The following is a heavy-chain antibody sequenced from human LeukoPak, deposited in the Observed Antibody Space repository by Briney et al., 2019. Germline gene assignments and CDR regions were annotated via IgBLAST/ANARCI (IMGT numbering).Heavy chain of an antibody. Sequence: GGSLRLSCAASGFTFSGSAMHWVRQASGKGLEWVGRIRSKANTYATAYAASVKGRFSISRNDSKNTAYLQMNSLKAGDTAVYYCIQSRDGYNLVDYWGQGTLVTVSS. V-gene: IGHV3-73*01. CDR3: IQSRDGYNLVDY. J-gene: IGHJ4*02. CDR2: IRSKANTYAT. D-gene: IGHD5-24*01. CDR1: GFTFSGSA.